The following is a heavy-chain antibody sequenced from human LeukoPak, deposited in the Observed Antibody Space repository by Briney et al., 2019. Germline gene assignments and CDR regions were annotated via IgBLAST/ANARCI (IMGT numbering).Heavy chain of an antibody. CDR3: ARQISDYYYYYIDV. Sequence: SETLSLTCSVSGGSISSSNYYWGWIRQPPGKELEWIGTIYYSGTTYYNPSLESRVTISEDMSKNQFSLTLRSVTAADTAVYYCARQISDYYYYYIDVWGKGTTVTVPS. CDR1: GGSISSSNYY. J-gene: IGHJ6*03. D-gene: IGHD3-10*01. CDR2: IYYSGTT. V-gene: IGHV4-39*01.